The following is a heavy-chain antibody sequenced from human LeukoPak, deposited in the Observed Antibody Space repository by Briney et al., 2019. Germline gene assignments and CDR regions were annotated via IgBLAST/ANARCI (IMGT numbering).Heavy chain of an antibody. CDR3: ARAKAVAATMRWFDS. Sequence: SQTLSLTCAISGDSVSSNSAAWNWIRQSPSRGLEWLGRTYYRSKWINDYAESVKSRITINPDTSKNQFSLQLNSVTPEDTAVYYCARAKAVAATMRWFDSWGQGTLVTVSS. D-gene: IGHD6-19*01. V-gene: IGHV6-1*01. J-gene: IGHJ5*01. CDR2: TYYRSKWIN. CDR1: GDSVSSNSAA.